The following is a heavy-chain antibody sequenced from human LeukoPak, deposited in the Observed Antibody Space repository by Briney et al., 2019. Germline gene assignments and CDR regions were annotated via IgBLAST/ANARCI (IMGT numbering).Heavy chain of an antibody. D-gene: IGHD5-12*01. CDR3: ARPLVRVGGYDFGY. Sequence: GGPLRLSGAASGFTFSCSSMNGLRQARGCGLEWVSYISSSSSTIYYADSVKGRFTISRDNAKNSLYLQMNSLRAEDTAVYYCARPLVRVGGYDFGYWGQGTLVTVSS. CDR1: GFTFSCSS. CDR2: ISSSSSTI. V-gene: IGHV3-48*04. J-gene: IGHJ4*02.